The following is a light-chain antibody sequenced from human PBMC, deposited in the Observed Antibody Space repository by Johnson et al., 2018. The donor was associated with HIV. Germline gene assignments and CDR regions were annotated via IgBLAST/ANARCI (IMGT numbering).Light chain of an antibody. J-gene: IGLJ1*01. Sequence: QSVLTQPPSVSAAPGQRVTISCSGSSSNIGNNYVSWYQHLPGTAPKLLIYDNDKRPSGIPDRFSGSRSGTSATLGITGLQTGDEADYYCGAWDSGLTAGVFGTGTNVTGL. CDR1: SSNIGNNY. V-gene: IGLV1-51*01. CDR2: DND. CDR3: GAWDSGLTAGV.